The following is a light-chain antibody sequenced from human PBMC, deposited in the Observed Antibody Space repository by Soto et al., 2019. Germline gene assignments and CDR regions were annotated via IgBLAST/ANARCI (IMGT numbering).Light chain of an antibody. CDR2: EVL. CDR3: SSYTSGNTWV. CDR1: NNDVGGYNY. V-gene: IGLV2-14*01. J-gene: IGLJ3*02. Sequence: QSVLTQPASVSGSPGQSLTISCTGTNNDVGGYNYVSWYQQHPGKAPKLIIFEVLDRPSGTSDRFSGSKSGDTASLTISGLQADDEADYYCSSYTSGNTWVFGGGTKLTVL.